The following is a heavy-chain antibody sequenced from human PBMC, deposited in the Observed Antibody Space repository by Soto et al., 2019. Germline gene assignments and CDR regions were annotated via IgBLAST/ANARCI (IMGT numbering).Heavy chain of an antibody. CDR3: ARGEGDYVWGSYRTYNWFAP. D-gene: IGHD3-16*02. V-gene: IGHV3-48*02. CDR1: GFTFSSYS. CDR2: ISSSSSTI. J-gene: IGHJ5*02. Sequence: GSLRLSCAASGFTFSSYSMNWVRQAPGKGLECVSYISSSSSTIYYADSVKGRFTISRDNAKNSLYLQMNSLRDEDTAVYYCARGEGDYVWGSYRTYNWFAPWGQGTLVTVSS.